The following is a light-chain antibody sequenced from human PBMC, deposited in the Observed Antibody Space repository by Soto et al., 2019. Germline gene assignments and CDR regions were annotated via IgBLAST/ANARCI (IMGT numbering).Light chain of an antibody. CDR2: DAS. J-gene: IGKJ2*01. CDR1: QSMSRW. V-gene: IGKV1-5*01. CDR3: QQYNSYST. Sequence: DIQMTQSPSTLSASVGDRVTLTCRASQSMSRWLAWYQQKPGKAPKLLIYDASTLQGGVPSRFSGSGSGTEFTLTISSLQPDDFATYYCQQYNSYSTFGQGTKLEI.